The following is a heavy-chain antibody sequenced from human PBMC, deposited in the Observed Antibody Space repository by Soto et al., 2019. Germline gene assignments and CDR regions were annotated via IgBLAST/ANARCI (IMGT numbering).Heavy chain of an antibody. V-gene: IGHV3-74*01. CDR1: GFTFSSYW. D-gene: IGHD2-8*01. Sequence: PGGSLRLSCAASGFTFSSYWMHWVRQAPGMGLVWVSRIDSDGSSTSYADSVKGRFTISRDNAKNTLYLQMDSLRAEDTAVYYCARVFYSPGAFDIWGQGTMVTVSS. J-gene: IGHJ3*02. CDR3: ARVFYSPGAFDI. CDR2: IDSDGSST.